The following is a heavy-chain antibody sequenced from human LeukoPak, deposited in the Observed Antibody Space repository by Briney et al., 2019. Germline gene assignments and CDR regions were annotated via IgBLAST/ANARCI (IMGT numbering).Heavy chain of an antibody. Sequence: ASVKVSCKSSGYTFTGYYMHWVRQAPGQGLKWMGWINPNSGGTNYAQKFQGRVTMTRDTSISTAYMELSRLRSDDTAVYYYARDRAGRFGELLFSYLDYWGQGTLVTVPS. CDR2: INPNSGGT. D-gene: IGHD3-10*01. CDR1: GYTFTGYY. V-gene: IGHV1-2*02. J-gene: IGHJ4*02. CDR3: ARDRAGRFGELLFSYLDY.